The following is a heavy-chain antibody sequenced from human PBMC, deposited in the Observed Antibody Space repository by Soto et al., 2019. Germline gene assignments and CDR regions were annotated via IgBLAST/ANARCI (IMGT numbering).Heavy chain of an antibody. D-gene: IGHD3-10*01. CDR3: AKDRHYPRDYFHY. J-gene: IGHJ4*02. CDR1: GFTFSDHE. CDR2: ISKSGSTI. V-gene: IGHV3-48*03. Sequence: PGGSLRLSCAASGFTFSDHEMNWVRQAPGKGLEWVSYISKSGSTIYYADSVRGRFTISRDNSKNTVFLHMDSLSAEDTAVYYCAKDRHYPRDYFHYWGQGTLVTV.